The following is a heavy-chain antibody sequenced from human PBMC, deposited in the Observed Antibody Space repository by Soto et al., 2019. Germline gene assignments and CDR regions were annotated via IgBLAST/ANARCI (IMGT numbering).Heavy chain of an antibody. V-gene: IGHV3-30*18. D-gene: IGHD2-8*01. J-gene: IGHJ4*02. Sequence: QVQLVESGGGVVQPGRSLRLSCAASGFTFSSYGMHWVRQAPGKGLEWVAVISYDGSNKYYADSVKGRFTISRDNSKNTRYLQMNSLRAEDTAVYYCAKGGYARYWGQGTLVTVSS. CDR3: AKGGYARY. CDR1: GFTFSSYG. CDR2: ISYDGSNK.